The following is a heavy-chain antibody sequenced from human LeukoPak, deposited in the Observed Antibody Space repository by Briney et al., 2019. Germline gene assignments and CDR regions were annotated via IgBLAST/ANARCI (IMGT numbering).Heavy chain of an antibody. CDR1: GGAISSYY. Sequence: SETLSLTCTVSGGAISSYYWSWIRQSPGKGLEWIGYIYYSGSTNYHPSLKSRVTMSVDTSNQFSLKLSSVTAADTAVYYCARGTYCGSDCYSFEYWGQGTLVTVSS. J-gene: IGHJ4*02. D-gene: IGHD2-21*01. V-gene: IGHV4-59*12. CDR3: ARGTYCGSDCYSFEY. CDR2: IYYSGST.